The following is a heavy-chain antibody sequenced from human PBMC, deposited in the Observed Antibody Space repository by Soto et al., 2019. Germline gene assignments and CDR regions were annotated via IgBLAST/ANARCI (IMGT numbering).Heavy chain of an antibody. D-gene: IGHD3-10*01. Sequence: EWMGIINPSGGSTSYAQKFQGRVTMTRDTSTSTVYMELSSLRSEDTAVYYCARDQSITMVRGVLYPEYYFDYWGQGTLVTVSS. CDR2: INPSGGST. V-gene: IGHV1-46*03. J-gene: IGHJ4*02. CDR3: ARDQSITMVRGVLYPEYYFDY.